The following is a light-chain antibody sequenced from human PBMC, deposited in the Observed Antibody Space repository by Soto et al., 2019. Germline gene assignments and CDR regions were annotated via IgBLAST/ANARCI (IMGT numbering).Light chain of an antibody. CDR1: QSISNW. CDR3: QQYKSYWYT. CDR2: KAS. Sequence: DIQMTQSPSTLSASVGDRVTITCRASQSISNWLAWNQQRPGKATKLLIYKASSLESGVPSRFSGSGSGTEFTLNISSLQPDDFATYYCQQYKSYWYTFGQGTRLEIK. V-gene: IGKV1-5*03. J-gene: IGKJ2*01.